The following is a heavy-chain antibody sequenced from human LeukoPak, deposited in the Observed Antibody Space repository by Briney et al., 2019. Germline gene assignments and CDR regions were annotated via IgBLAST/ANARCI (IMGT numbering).Heavy chain of an antibody. D-gene: IGHD3-22*01. CDR3: ARGDDTSGYFYSYFDY. J-gene: IGHJ4*02. V-gene: IGHV3-30-3*01. CDR2: TSYDGSNK. Sequence: GGSLRLSCAASGFPFSSYVMHWVRQAPGKELEWVSFTSYDGSNKYYADSVKGRFTISRDNSKNTLDLQMNSLRAEDTAMYYCARGDDTSGYFYSYFDYWGQGTLVTVSS. CDR1: GFPFSSYV.